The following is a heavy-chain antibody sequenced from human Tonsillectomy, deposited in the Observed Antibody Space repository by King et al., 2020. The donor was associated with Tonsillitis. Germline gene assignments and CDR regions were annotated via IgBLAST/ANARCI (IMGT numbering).Heavy chain of an antibody. Sequence: LQLVQSGAEVKKPGASVKVSCKASGYTFTSYTMHWVRQAPGQRLEWMGWINPGNGNTKYSQKFQGRVTITRDTSASTAYMELSSLRSEDTAMYYCAILAGNFDYWGQGTLVTVSS. V-gene: IGHV1-3*01. CDR3: AILAGNFDY. CDR2: INPGNGNT. J-gene: IGHJ4*02. CDR1: GYTFTSYT. D-gene: IGHD6-19*01.